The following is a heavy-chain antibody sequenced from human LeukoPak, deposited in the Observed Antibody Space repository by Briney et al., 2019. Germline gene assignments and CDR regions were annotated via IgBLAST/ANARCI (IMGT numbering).Heavy chain of an antibody. J-gene: IGHJ4*02. CDR3: ARDANDYFDY. CDR2: IYYSGST. CDR1: GGYISSYY. Sequence: SETLSLTCSVPGGYISSYYWSWIRQPPGKGLEWIGYIYYSGSTNYNPSLKSRVTISVDTSKNQFSLKLSSVTAADTAVYYCARDANDYFDYWGQGTLVTVSS. V-gene: IGHV4-59*01.